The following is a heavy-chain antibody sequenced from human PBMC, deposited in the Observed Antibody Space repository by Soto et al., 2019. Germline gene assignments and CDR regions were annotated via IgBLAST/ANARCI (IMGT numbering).Heavy chain of an antibody. J-gene: IGHJ3*01. CDR2: IYYSGST. D-gene: IGHD2-2*01. Sequence: LSLTCTVSGGSINSRDYYWGWIRQPPGKGLEWIGNIYYSGSTYYNPSLKSRVTVSVDTSKNQFSLRLSSVTAADTAVYYCPLGYCSSTACYEPFHFWGQGTMVTVSS. CDR1: GGSINSRDYY. CDR3: PLGYCSSTACYEPFHF. V-gene: IGHV4-39*01.